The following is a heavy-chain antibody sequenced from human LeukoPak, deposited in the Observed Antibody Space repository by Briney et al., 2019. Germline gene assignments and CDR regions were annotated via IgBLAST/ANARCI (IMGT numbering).Heavy chain of an antibody. CDR1: GGSFSGYY. J-gene: IGHJ4*02. V-gene: IGHV4-34*01. D-gene: IGHD1-26*01. Sequence: SETLSLTCAVYGGSFSGYYWSWIRQPPGKGLEWIGEINHSGSTNYNPSLKSRVTISVDTSKNQFSLKLRSVTAADTAVYYCARAPRGRIVGAASPFDYWGQGTLVTVSS. CDR2: INHSGST. CDR3: ARAPRGRIVGAASPFDY.